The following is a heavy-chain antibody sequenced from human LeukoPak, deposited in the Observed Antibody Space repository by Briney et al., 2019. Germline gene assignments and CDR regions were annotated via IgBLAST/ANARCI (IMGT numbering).Heavy chain of an antibody. CDR1: GFTFSDYY. Sequence: GGSLRLSCAASGFTFSDYYMSWIRQAPGKGLEWVSYISSSGSTIYYADSVKGRFTISRDNSKNTLYLQMNRLRAEDTAVYYCASVRAWSSYRGVILFSRTVAFDIWGQGKMVTVSS. D-gene: IGHD3-10*01. V-gene: IGHV3-11*01. CDR2: ISSSGSTI. J-gene: IGHJ3*02. CDR3: ASVRAWSSYRGVILFSRTVAFDI.